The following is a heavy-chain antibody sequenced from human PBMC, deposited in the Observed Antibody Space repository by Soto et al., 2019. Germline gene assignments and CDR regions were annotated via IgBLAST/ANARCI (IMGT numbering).Heavy chain of an antibody. CDR3: ARDNYDYVWGGEVGMDV. V-gene: IGHV3-33*01. D-gene: IGHD3-16*01. Sequence: QVQLVESGGGVVQPGRSLRLSCAASGFTFSSYGMHWVRQAPGKGLEWVAVIWYDGSNKYYAGSVKGRFTISRDNSKNTLYLQMNSLRAEDTAVYYCARDNYDYVWGGEVGMDVWGQGTTVTVSS. J-gene: IGHJ6*02. CDR1: GFTFSSYG. CDR2: IWYDGSNK.